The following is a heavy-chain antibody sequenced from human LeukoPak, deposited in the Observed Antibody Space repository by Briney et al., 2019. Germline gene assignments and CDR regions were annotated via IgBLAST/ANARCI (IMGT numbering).Heavy chain of an antibody. V-gene: IGHV4-61*02. CDR1: GGSISSGSYY. CDR2: IYTSGST. CDR3: ARATMGNYYYYYYMDV. J-gene: IGHJ6*03. Sequence: PSETLSLTCTVSGGSISSGSYYWSWIRQPAGKGLEWIGRIYTSGSTNYNPSLKSRVTISVDTSKNQLSLKLSSVTAADTAVYYCARATMGNYYYYYYMDVWGKGTTVTVSS. D-gene: IGHD3-10*01.